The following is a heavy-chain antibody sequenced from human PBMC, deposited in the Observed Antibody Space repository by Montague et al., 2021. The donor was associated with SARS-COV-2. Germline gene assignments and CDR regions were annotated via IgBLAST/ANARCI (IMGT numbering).Heavy chain of an antibody. D-gene: IGHD6-19*01. CDR2: MSGSGVRR. Sequence: SLRLSCPASGFIFSNYAMTWVRQAPGKGLEWVSTMSGSGVRRDYADSVKGRFTISRDSSKNTLYLQMNSLRVEDTAVYYCAKDTATIRIAVALMDVWGQGTTVIVSS. CDR3: AKDTATIRIAVALMDV. CDR1: GFIFSNYA. J-gene: IGHJ6*02. V-gene: IGHV3-23*01.